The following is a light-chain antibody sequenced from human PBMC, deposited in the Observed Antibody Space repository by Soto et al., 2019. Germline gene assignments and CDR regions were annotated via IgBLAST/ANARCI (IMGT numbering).Light chain of an antibody. Sequence: EIQMTQSPSSLSASVVDRVTISFRASHNMKTWLNWYQQRPGKAPKLLIYAASSLHSGVPSRFSGSGSGTHFTLTISSLQPEDFAIYYCQQGHDTPPTFGQGTKVDIK. J-gene: IGKJ1*01. V-gene: IGKV1-39*01. CDR1: HNMKTW. CDR3: QQGHDTPPT. CDR2: AAS.